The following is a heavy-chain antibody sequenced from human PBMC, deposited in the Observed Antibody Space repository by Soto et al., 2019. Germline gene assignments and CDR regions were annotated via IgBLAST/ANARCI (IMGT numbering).Heavy chain of an antibody. D-gene: IGHD6-19*01. CDR2: IWYDGSKK. J-gene: IGHJ4*02. Sequence: PGGSLRLSCAASGFSFNNYGMDWVRQAPGKGLEWVAIIWYDGSKKYYAESLKGRFTISRDNSKNILYLQMSSLRVEDTAVYYCARGWYRSGGDFDSWGQGTLVTVSS. CDR3: ARGWYRSGGDFDS. CDR1: GFSFNNYG. V-gene: IGHV3-33*01.